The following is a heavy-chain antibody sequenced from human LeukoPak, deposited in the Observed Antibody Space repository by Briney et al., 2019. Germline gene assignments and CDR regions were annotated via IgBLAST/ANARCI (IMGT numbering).Heavy chain of an antibody. CDR2: ISYDGSNK. CDR1: GFTFRSYA. CDR3: ARHGSITMVRGKRRYYYMDV. D-gene: IGHD3-10*01. J-gene: IGHJ6*03. Sequence: GGSLRLSCAASGFTFRSYAMHWVRQAPGKGLEWVADISYDGSNKYYADSVKGRFTISRDNSKNTLYLQMNSLRAEDTAVYYCARHGSITMVRGKRRYYYMDVWGKGTTVTISS. V-gene: IGHV3-30*03.